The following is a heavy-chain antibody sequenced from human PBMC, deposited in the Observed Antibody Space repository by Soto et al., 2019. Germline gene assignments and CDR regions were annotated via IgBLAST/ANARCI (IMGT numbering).Heavy chain of an antibody. D-gene: IGHD5-12*01. CDR3: VEKWSFNSGYDY. Sequence: GGSLRLSCSASGFTFSNYAMHWVRQAPGKGPEYVSAISNNGDHTYYADSVKGRFTVARDNSKNTLYLQMSSLRADDTAVYYCVEKWSFNSGYDYWGQGTQVTVSS. CDR2: ISNNGDHT. J-gene: IGHJ4*02. V-gene: IGHV3-64D*08. CDR1: GFTFSNYA.